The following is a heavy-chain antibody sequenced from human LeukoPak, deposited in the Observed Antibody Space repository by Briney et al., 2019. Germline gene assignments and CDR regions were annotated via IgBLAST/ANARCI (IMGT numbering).Heavy chain of an antibody. J-gene: IGHJ5*02. Sequence: GGSLRLSCAASGFTFSGSAMHWVRQAPGKGLEWVSAISGSGGSTYYADSVKGRFTISRDNSKNTLYLQMNSLRAEDTAVYYCAKDGVGGYYYGSGSYSWGQGTLVTVSS. CDR2: ISGSGGST. V-gene: IGHV3-23*01. CDR1: GFTFSGSA. D-gene: IGHD3-10*01. CDR3: AKDGVGGYYYGSGSYS.